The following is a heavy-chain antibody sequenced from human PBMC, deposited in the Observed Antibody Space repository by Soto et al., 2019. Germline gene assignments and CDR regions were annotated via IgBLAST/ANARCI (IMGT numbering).Heavy chain of an antibody. CDR2: INHSGST. J-gene: IGHJ4*02. CDR3: ADSSGSYGRFDY. Sequence: KPSETLSLTCAVYGGSFSGYYWSWIRQPPGKGLEWIGEINHSGSTNYNPSLKSRVTISVDTPKNQFSLKLSSVTAADTAVYYCADSSGSYGRFDYWGQGTLVTVSS. D-gene: IGHD1-26*01. V-gene: IGHV4-34*01. CDR1: GGSFSGYY.